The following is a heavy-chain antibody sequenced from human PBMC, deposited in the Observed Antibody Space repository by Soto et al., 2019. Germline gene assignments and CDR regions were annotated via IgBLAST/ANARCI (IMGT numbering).Heavy chain of an antibody. CDR2: IIPMFGTA. J-gene: IGHJ4*02. CDR1: GGPFSDYA. D-gene: IGHD3-10*01. Sequence: QVQLVQSGAEVKKPGSSVKVSCKVPGGPFSDYAVSWVRQAPGQGLEWMGGIIPMFGTANYAQKFQGRVTITADESTTTAYMELSSLRSEDTAVYYCARDLDYYGSGNYYNRIDYWGQGTLVTVSS. CDR3: ARDLDYYGSGNYYNRIDY. V-gene: IGHV1-69*01.